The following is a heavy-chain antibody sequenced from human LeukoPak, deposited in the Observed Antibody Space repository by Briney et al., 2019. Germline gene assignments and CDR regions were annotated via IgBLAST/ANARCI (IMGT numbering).Heavy chain of an antibody. V-gene: IGHV4-4*02. CDR2: VSLAGQT. D-gene: IGHD7-27*01. CDR3: SRETGAFCPFRY. J-gene: IGHJ4*03. CDR1: GGSISNTNW. Sequence: SGTLSLTCDVSGGSISNTNWWSWVRQPPGQGLEWIGEVSLAGQTNYNPSLNGRVTMSLDESSNQLSLKLTSVTAADTAIYYCSRETGAFCPFRYWGHGTLVIVPS.